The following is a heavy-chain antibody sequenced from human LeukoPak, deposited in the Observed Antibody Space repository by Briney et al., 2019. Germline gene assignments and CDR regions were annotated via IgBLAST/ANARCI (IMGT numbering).Heavy chain of an antibody. V-gene: IGHV3-30*02. Sequence: PGGSLRLSCEVSGFTFSAYGIHWVRQSPGKGLEWVAFVRYDGRDKFYADSVKGRFIVSKDNSRTTLQLQMNSLRSEDTAVYYCAKDLRIAVAGSTYSDYWGQGTLVTVSS. CDR1: GFTFSAYG. CDR3: AKDLRIAVAGSTYSDY. CDR2: VRYDGRDK. D-gene: IGHD6-19*01. J-gene: IGHJ4*02.